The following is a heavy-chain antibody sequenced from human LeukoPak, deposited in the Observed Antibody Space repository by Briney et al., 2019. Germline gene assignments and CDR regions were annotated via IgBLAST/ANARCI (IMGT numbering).Heavy chain of an antibody. J-gene: IGHJ4*02. CDR3: ARDNSLTGYYEPLYFDY. CDR2: IYSGGST. D-gene: IGHD3-9*01. CDR1: GFTVSTNY. V-gene: IGHV3-53*01. Sequence: GSLRLSCAASGFTVSTNYMSWVRLAPGKGLEWVSLIYSGGSTYYADSVKGRFTISRDNAKNSLYLQMNSLRAEDTAVYYCARDNSLTGYYEPLYFDYWGQGTLVTVSS.